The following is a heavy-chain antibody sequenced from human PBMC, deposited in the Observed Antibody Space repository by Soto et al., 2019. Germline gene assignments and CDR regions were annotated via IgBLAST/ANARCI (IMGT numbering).Heavy chain of an antibody. V-gene: IGHV1-69*13. CDR3: AREARIWFGESYFDY. CDR1: GGTFSSYA. CDR2: IIPIFGTA. D-gene: IGHD3-10*01. J-gene: IGHJ4*02. Sequence: AASVKVSCKASGGTFSSYAVSWVRQAPGQGLEWMGGIIPIFGTANYAQKFQGRVTITADESTSTAYMELSSLRSEDTAVYYCAREARIWFGESYFDYWGQGTLVTVSS.